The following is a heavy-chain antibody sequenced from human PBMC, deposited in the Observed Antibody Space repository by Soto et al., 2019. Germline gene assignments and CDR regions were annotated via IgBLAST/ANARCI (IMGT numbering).Heavy chain of an antibody. CDR1: GFTFSNAW. D-gene: IGHD3-22*01. CDR2: IKSKTDGGTT. Sequence: EVQLVESGGGLVKPGGSLRLSCAASGFTFSNAWMSWVRQAPGKGLEWVGRIKSKTDGGTTDYAAPVKGRFTISRDDSKNTLYLQMNSLKTEDTAVYYCTTVGTYYYDSSGYYPFDYWGQGTLVTVSS. CDR3: TTVGTYYYDSSGYYPFDY. J-gene: IGHJ4*02. V-gene: IGHV3-15*01.